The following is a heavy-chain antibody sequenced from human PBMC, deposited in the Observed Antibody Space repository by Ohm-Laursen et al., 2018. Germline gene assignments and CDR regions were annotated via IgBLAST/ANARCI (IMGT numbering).Heavy chain of an antibody. Sequence: SLRLSCAAFGFTFDDYAMHWVQQAPGKGLEWVSGISRNSGSIGYADSVKGRFTISRDNARKSLYLQINGLRAEDTAVYHCARGAEDSSGYPLEDAFDIWGQGTMVTVSS. CDR2: ISRNSGSI. D-gene: IGHD3-22*01. CDR3: ARGAEDSSGYPLEDAFDI. V-gene: IGHV3-9*01. CDR1: GFTFDDYA. J-gene: IGHJ3*02.